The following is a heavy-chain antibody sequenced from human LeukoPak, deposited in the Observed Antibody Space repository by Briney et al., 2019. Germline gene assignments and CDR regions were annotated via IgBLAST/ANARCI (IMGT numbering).Heavy chain of an antibody. CDR3: ARHVISRFDY. CDR2: INHSGST. V-gene: IGHV4-34*01. J-gene: IGHJ4*02. D-gene: IGHD2/OR15-2a*01. CDR1: GGSFSGYY. Sequence: PSETLSLTCAVYGGSFSGYYWSWIRQPPGKGLEWIGEINHSGSTNYNPSLTSRVTISVDTSKNQFSLKLSSVTAADTAVYYCARHVISRFDYWGQGTLVTVSS.